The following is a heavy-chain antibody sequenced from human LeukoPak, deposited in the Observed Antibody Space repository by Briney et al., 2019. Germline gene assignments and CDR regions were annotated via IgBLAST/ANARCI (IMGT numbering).Heavy chain of an antibody. D-gene: IGHD3-22*01. CDR3: ARLPTFYYDSSGYHYDY. Sequence: QPGGSLRLSCAASGFTFSSYTMSWVRQAPGRGLEWASSTAGSGISKDYADSVKGRFTISKDKSKNTLYLQMDNLRAEDTGVYFCARLPTFYYDSSGYHYDYWGQGTLVTVSS. J-gene: IGHJ4*02. CDR1: GFTFSSYT. CDR2: TAGSGISK. V-gene: IGHV3-23*01.